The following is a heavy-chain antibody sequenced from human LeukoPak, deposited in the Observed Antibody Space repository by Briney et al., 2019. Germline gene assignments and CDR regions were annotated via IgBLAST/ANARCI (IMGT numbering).Heavy chain of an antibody. CDR3: ARDAPYYDFWSGFPTT. Sequence: SETLSLTCTVSGGSISSYYWSWIRQPAGKGLEWIGRIYTSGSTNYNPSLKSRVTMSVDTSKNQFSLKLSSVTAADTAVYYCARDAPYYDFWSGFPTTWGQGTLVTVSS. CDR2: IYTSGST. V-gene: IGHV4-4*07. CDR1: GGSISSYY. J-gene: IGHJ5*02. D-gene: IGHD3-3*01.